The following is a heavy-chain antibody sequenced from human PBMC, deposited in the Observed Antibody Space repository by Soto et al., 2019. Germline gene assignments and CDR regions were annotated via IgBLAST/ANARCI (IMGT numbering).Heavy chain of an antibody. Sequence: SVKVSCKASGGTFSSYAISWVRQAPGQGLEWMGGIIPIFGTANYAQKFQGRVTITADESTSTAYMELSSLRSEDTAVYYCASSPVGYCSGGSCYSPRYYYGMDVWGQGTTVTVSS. V-gene: IGHV1-69*13. CDR2: IIPIFGTA. CDR1: GGTFSSYA. D-gene: IGHD2-15*01. J-gene: IGHJ6*02. CDR3: ASSPVGYCSGGSCYSPRYYYGMDV.